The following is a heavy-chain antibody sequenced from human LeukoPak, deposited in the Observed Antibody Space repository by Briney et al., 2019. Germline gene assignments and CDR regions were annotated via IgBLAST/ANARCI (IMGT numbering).Heavy chain of an antibody. J-gene: IGHJ4*02. CDR3: AXXXXXCSGGSCYSTDY. CDR1: GYTFTSYD. D-gene: IGHD2-15*01. Sequence: ASVKVSCKASGYTFTSYDINWVRQTTGQGLEWMGWMNPNSGNTGYAQKFQGRVTMTRNTSISTACMELSSLRSEDTAVYYCAXXXXXCSGGSCYSTDYWGQGTLVTVSS. V-gene: IGHV1-8*01. CDR2: MNPNSGNT.